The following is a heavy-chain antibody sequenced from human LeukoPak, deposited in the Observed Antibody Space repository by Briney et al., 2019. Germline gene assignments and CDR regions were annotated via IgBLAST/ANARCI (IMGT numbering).Heavy chain of an antibody. D-gene: IGHD3-10*01. CDR2: ISSDGTNK. J-gene: IGHJ5*02. CDR1: RFTFRNYA. CDR3: ARDRSQEFDP. V-gene: IGHV3-30*04. Sequence: GGSLRLSCAASRFTFRNYAMHWVRQAPGKGLEWVAVISSDGTNKDYADSVKGRFSISRDNSRNTLYLQMNRLRSDDTAVYYCARDRSQEFDPWGQGTLVTVSS.